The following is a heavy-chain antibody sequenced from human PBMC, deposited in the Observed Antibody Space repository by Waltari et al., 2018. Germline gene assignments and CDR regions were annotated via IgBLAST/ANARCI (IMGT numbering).Heavy chain of an antibody. V-gene: IGHV3-74*01. J-gene: IGHJ4*02. CDR2: INSEGGGI. CDR3: AKLTPPEDY. CDR1: GFSFSSSW. Sequence: EVQLVESGGSLVQPGGSLRLSCATSGFSFSSSWMHWVRHSPGKGLVGVSRINSEGGGIGYADSVRRRFTVSRDNARNTLYLQMNSLRDEDTAVYYCAKLTPPEDYWGQGTLVTVSS. D-gene: IGHD7-27*01.